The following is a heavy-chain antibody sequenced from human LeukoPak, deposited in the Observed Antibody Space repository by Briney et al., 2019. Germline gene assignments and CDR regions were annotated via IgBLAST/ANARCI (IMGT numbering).Heavy chain of an antibody. CDR3: ARDPGDYVGNDAFDI. Sequence: PGGSLRLSCAASGFTFSSYGMHWVRQAPGKGLEWVAAIWYDGSNKYYADSVKGRFTVSRDNSKNTVYLQMNSLRAEDTAVYYCARDPGDYVGNDAFDIWGQGTMVTVSS. D-gene: IGHD4-17*01. CDR1: GFTFSSYG. J-gene: IGHJ3*02. V-gene: IGHV3-33*01. CDR2: IWYDGSNK.